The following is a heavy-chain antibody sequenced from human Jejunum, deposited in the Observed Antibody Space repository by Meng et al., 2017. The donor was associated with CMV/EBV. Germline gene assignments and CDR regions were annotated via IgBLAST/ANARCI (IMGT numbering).Heavy chain of an antibody. D-gene: IGHD5-12*01. CDR2: INHSGST. CDR1: SFSDYY. CDR3: ARGPPLSSDIAPPYPFY. Sequence: SFSDYYRSWNRQPPGKGLEWIGEINHSGSTNYNPSLKSRVIISVDTSKKQFSLKLSSVTAADTAIYYCARGPPLSSDIAPPYPFYWGQGTLVTVSS. V-gene: IGHV4-34*01. J-gene: IGHJ4*02.